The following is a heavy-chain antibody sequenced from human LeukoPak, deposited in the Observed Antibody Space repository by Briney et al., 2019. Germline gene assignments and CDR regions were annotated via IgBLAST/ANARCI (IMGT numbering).Heavy chain of an antibody. CDR3: ARHGRIASAIDY. Sequence: SETLSLTCTVSGGSISSSSYYWGWIRQPPGKGLEWIGSIYYSGSTYYNPSLKSRVTISVDTSKNQFSLKLSSVTAADTAVYYCARHGRIASAIDYWGQGTLVTVSS. CDR2: IYYSGST. D-gene: IGHD6-13*01. V-gene: IGHV4-39*01. CDR1: GGSISSSSYY. J-gene: IGHJ4*02.